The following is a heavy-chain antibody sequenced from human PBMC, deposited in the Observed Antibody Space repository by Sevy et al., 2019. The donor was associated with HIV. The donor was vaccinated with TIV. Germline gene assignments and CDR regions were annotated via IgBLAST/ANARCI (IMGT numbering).Heavy chain of an antibody. J-gene: IGHJ4*02. V-gene: IGHV3-30*02. CDR3: AKDLAGPGTRYVDY. D-gene: IGHD6-13*01. Sequence: GGSLRLSCAASGFTFSNYGMHWVRQVPGKGLEWVTFIRYEGSDKYYAASVKGRFYISRDDSTNTLYLQMDSLTPEDMAIYYCAKDLAGPGTRYVDYWGQGTLVTVSS. CDR2: IRYEGSDK. CDR1: GFTFSNYG.